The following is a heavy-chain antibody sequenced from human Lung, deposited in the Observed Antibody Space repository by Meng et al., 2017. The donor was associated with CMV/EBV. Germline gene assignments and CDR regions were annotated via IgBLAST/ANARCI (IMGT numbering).Heavy chain of an antibody. J-gene: IGHJ4*02. CDR3: ARDRGVVIPAAPYYFDY. CDR2: ISSDDRTR. Sequence: GESLKISCVGTGFNFGTYGLNWVRQASGRGLEWISFISSDDRTRTYADSVRGRFTISRDDAKNSVSLQMRSLRVEDTAVYYCARDRGVVIPAAPYYFDYWGRGPLVTVSS. V-gene: IGHV3-48*04. D-gene: IGHD3-10*01. CDR1: GFNFGTYG.